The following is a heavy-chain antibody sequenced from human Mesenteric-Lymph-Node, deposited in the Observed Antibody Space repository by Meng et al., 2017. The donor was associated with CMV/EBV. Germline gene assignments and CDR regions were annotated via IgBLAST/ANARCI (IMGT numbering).Heavy chain of an antibody. J-gene: IGHJ5*02. Sequence: SGGTFSSYAISWVRQAPGQGLEWMGVIIPIFGTANYAQKFQGRVTITTDESTSTAYMELSSLRSEDTAIYYCAKDVGYYDFWSGFDPWGQGTLVTVSS. CDR2: IIPIFGTA. V-gene: IGHV1-69*05. D-gene: IGHD3-3*01. CDR1: GGTFSSYA. CDR3: AKDVGYYDFWSGFDP.